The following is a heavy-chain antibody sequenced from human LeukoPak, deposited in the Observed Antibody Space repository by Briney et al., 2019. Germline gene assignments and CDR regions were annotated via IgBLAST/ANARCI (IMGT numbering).Heavy chain of an antibody. J-gene: IGHJ6*03. CDR1: GGTFSSYA. V-gene: IGHV1-69*01. CDR2: IIPIFGTA. Sequence: SVKVSCKASGGTFSSYAISWVRQAPGQGLEWMGGIIPIFGTANYAQKFQGRVTITADESTSTAYMELSSLRPEDTAVYYCARVPPPPGTAADYYYYMDVWGKGTTVTVSS. D-gene: IGHD1-7*01. CDR3: ARVPPPPGTAADYYYYMDV.